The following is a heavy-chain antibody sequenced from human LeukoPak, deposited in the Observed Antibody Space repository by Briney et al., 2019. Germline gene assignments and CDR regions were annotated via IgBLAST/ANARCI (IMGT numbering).Heavy chain of an antibody. Sequence: SETLSLTCTASGGSISSYYWSWIRQPPGKGLEWIGYIYYSGSTNYNPSLKSRVTISVDTSKNQFSLKLSSVTAADTAVYYCARRRFSSSWVPKFTKYFDYWGQGTLVTVSS. J-gene: IGHJ4*02. CDR1: GGSISSYY. CDR3: ARRRFSSSWVPKFTKYFDY. V-gene: IGHV4-59*12. CDR2: IYYSGST. D-gene: IGHD6-13*01.